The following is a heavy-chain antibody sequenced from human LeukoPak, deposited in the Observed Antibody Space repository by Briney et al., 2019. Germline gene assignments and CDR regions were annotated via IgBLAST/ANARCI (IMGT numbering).Heavy chain of an antibody. CDR1: GFTFSDSW. Sequence: GGSLRLSCAASGFTFSDSWMSWVRQAPGKGLEWVANMSQDGSEKDYVDSVKGRFTISRDNARNSLYLQMGSLRAEDTAVYYCATYTHWVAGDVWGQGTTVTVSS. V-gene: IGHV3-7*01. CDR3: ATYTHWVAGDV. D-gene: IGHD3-16*01. J-gene: IGHJ6*02. CDR2: MSQDGSEK.